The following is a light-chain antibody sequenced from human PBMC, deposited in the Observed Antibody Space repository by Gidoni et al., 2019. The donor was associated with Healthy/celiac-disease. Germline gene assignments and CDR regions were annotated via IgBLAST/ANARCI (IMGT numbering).Light chain of an antibody. V-gene: IGLV5-45*01. CDR3: MIWHSSAVV. Sequence: AVLTQPASLSASPGASASLTCTLRSGINVGTYRIYWYQQKPGSTPQYLLRYKSDSDKQQGSGVPSRFSGSKDASANAGILLISGLQSEDEADYYCMIWHSSAVVFGGGTKLTVL. J-gene: IGLJ2*01. CDR2: YKSDSDK. CDR1: SGINVGTYR.